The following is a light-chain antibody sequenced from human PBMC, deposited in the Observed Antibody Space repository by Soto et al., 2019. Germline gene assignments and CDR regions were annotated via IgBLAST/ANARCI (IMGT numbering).Light chain of an antibody. CDR2: CVS. Sequence: DILLTQSPSSLSPSIGESVTITCRASQVISTSLAWYQVKPGKAPKLLIYCVSTLQNGVPSRFIGARSWTEFTLTITSLQPEDAATDYCQQRSNWPWTFGQGTKVDIK. CDR3: QQRSNWPWT. J-gene: IGKJ1*01. CDR1: QVISTS. V-gene: IGKV1-9*01.